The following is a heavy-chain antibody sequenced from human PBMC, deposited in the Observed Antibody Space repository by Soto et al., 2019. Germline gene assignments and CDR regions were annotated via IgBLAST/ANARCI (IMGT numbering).Heavy chain of an antibody. J-gene: IGHJ4*02. D-gene: IGHD6-13*01. Sequence: ASVKVSCKASGGTFSSYAISWVRQAPGQGLEWXGGXXPXXGXAXXXQXXXGRVTITADESTSTAYMELSSLRSEDTAVYYCARGLSRRSSDPIDYWGQGTLVTVSS. V-gene: IGHV1-69*13. CDR1: GGTFSSYA. CDR2: XXPXXGXA. CDR3: ARGLSRRSSDPIDY.